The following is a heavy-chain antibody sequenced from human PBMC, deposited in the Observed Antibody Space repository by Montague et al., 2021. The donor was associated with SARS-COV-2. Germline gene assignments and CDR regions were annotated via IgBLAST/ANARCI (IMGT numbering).Heavy chain of an antibody. V-gene: IGHV4-39*07. D-gene: IGHD3-3*01. Sequence: SETLSLTCTVSGGSISSSSYYWGWIRQPPGKGLEWIGCIYYSGSTYYNPSLKSRVTISVDTSKNQLSLKLSSVTAADTAVYYCARDRRFLEWPGLYYYYGLDVWGQGTTVTVSS. J-gene: IGHJ6*02. CDR3: ARDRRFLEWPGLYYYYGLDV. CDR2: IYYSGST. CDR1: GGSISSSSYY.